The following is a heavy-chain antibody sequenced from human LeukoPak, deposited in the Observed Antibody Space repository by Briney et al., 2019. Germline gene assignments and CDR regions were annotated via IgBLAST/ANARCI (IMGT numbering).Heavy chain of an antibody. CDR3: ATMPGYSSGWYEWGVDY. J-gene: IGHJ4*02. CDR2: IYPNSGGT. CDR1: GYTFTGYF. D-gene: IGHD6-19*01. Sequence: ASVKVSCKASGYTFTGYFMHWVRQAPGQGLEWMGWIYPNSGGTNYAQKFQGRVTMTRDTSISTAYMELSRLRSDDTAVYYCATMPGYSSGWYEWGVDYWGQGTLVTVSS. V-gene: IGHV1-2*02.